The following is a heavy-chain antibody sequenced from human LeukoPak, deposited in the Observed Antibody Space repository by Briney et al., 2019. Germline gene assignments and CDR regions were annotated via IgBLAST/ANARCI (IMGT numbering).Heavy chain of an antibody. CDR1: GGSISSSSYY. V-gene: IGHV4-39*07. J-gene: IGHJ3*02. CDR2: IYYSGST. Sequence: SETLSLTCTVSGGSISSSSYYWGWIRQPPGKGLEWIGSIYYSGSTYYNPSLKSRVTISVDTSKNQFSLKLSSVTAADTAVYYCARVGRHQRAFDIWGQGTMVTVSS. CDR3: ARVGRHQRAFDI. D-gene: IGHD2-15*01.